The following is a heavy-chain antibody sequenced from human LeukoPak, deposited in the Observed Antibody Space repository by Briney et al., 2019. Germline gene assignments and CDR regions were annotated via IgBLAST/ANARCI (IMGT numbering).Heavy chain of an antibody. Sequence: SETLSLTCTVSGGSISSSSYYWGWIRQPPGKGLEWIGSIYYSGSTYYNPSLKSRVTISVDTSKNQFSLKLSSVTAADTAVYYCARQEVRGVIITLDDWGQGTLVTVSS. CDR2: IYYSGST. D-gene: IGHD3-10*01. CDR3: ARQEVRGVIITLDD. J-gene: IGHJ4*02. CDR1: GGSISSSSYY. V-gene: IGHV4-39*01.